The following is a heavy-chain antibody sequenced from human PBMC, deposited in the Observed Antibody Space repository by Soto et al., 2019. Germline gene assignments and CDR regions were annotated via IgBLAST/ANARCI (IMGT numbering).Heavy chain of an antibody. D-gene: IGHD2-2*01. CDR3: ARGFSAMDAFDI. CDR1: GFTFSSYS. Sequence: GGSLRLSCAASGFTFSSYSMNWVRQAPGKGLEWVSYISSSSTIYYADSVKGRFTISRDNAKNSLYLQMNSLRDEDTAVYYCARGFSAMDAFDIWGQGTMVTVSS. CDR2: ISSSSTI. J-gene: IGHJ3*02. V-gene: IGHV3-48*02.